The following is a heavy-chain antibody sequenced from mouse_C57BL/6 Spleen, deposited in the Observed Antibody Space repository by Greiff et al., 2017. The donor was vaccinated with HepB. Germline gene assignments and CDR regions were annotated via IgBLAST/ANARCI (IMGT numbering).Heavy chain of an antibody. V-gene: IGHV1-64*01. CDR1: GYTFTSYW. Sequence: VKLQQPGAELVKPGASVKLSCKASGYTFTSYWMHWVKQSPGQGLEWIGMIHPNSGSTNYNEKFKSKATLTVDKSSSTAYMQLSSLTSEDSAVYYCARGEGYYGYFDYWGQGTTLTVSS. J-gene: IGHJ2*01. D-gene: IGHD1-1*01. CDR3: ARGEGYYGYFDY. CDR2: IHPNSGST.